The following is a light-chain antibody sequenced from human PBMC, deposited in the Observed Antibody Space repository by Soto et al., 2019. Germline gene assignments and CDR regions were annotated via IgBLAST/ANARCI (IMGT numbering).Light chain of an antibody. V-gene: IGKV1-27*01. J-gene: IGKJ5*01. CDR1: QGISTY. CDR2: AAS. CDR3: QKYNSAPPGT. Sequence: DIPMTQSPSSLSASVGDRVTITCRASQGISTYLAWYQQKPGKVPKLLIYAASTLQSGVPSRFSGSGSGTDFTLTISSLQPEDVATYYCQKYNSAPPGTFGQGTRLEIK.